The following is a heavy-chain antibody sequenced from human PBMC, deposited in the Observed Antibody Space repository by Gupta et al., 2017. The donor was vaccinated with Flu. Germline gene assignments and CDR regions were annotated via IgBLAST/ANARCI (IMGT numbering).Heavy chain of an antibody. CDR1: GGSFSGYY. CDR2: INHSGIT. J-gene: IGHJ5*02. Sequence: QVQLQQWGAGLLKPSETLSLTCAVYGGSFSGYYWSWIRQPPGKGLEWIGEINHSGITNYNPYLKSRGTISVDTSKNQFSLKLSSVTAADTAVYYCARRFIYTEFDPWGQGTLVTVSS. CDR3: ARRFIYTEFDP. D-gene: IGHD3-16*01. V-gene: IGHV4-34*01.